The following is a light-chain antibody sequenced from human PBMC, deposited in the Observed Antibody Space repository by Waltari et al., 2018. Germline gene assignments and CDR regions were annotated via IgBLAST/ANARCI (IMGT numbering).Light chain of an antibody. J-gene: IGLJ3*02. CDR1: TSNIGSNG. CDR2: NNN. V-gene: IGLV1-44*01. Sequence: QSVLTQPASASGTPGQSVPISCSGSTSNIGSNGVNWYQQVPGTAPKLLIHNNNQRPSGVPDRFSGSKSGTSASLAISGLQSEDEADYYCATWDDNLKGLFGGGTRLTVL. CDR3: ATWDDNLKGL.